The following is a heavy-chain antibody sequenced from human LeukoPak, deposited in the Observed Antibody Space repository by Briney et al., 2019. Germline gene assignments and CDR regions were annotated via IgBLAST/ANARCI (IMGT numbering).Heavy chain of an antibody. CDR1: GFTFSSYA. CDR2: ISGGGGST. V-gene: IGHV3-23*01. D-gene: IGHD1-7*01. CDR3: VRGVGVSRFNYLDP. J-gene: IGHJ5*02. Sequence: PGGSLRLSCAASGFTFSSYAMSWVRQAPGKGLEWVSAISGGGGSTYYADSVKGRFTISRDNSKNTLYLHMNSLRDDDTAVYYCVRGVGVSRFNYLDPWGQGTLVIVSS.